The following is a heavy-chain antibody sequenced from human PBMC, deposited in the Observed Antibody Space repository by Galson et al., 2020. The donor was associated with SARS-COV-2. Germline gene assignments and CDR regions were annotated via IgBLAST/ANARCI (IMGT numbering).Heavy chain of an antibody. CDR3: ARAVTTRARKDFDY. CDR1: GYTFTSYD. Sequence: ASVKVSCKASGYTFTSYDINWVRQATGQGLEWMGWMNPNSGNTGYAQRFQGRVTMTRNTSINTAYMELSSLTSEDTAVYYCARAVTTRARKDFDYWGQGTLVTVSS. D-gene: IGHD2-2*01. J-gene: IGHJ4*02. CDR2: MNPNSGNT. V-gene: IGHV1-8*01.